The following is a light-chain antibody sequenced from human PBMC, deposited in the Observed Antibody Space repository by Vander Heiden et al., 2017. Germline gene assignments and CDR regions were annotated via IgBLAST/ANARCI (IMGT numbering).Light chain of an antibody. CDR1: TSNIGGNS. CDR2: AND. Sequence: QSVLTQPPSASATPGQRVTISCSGTTSNIGGNSVSWYQQLPGTAPNLLIYANDQRPSGVPDRFSASKSDTSASLAISGLRSEDEADYYCASWDDILNGVVFGGGTKLTVL. V-gene: IGLV1-47*01. J-gene: IGLJ2*01. CDR3: ASWDDILNGVV.